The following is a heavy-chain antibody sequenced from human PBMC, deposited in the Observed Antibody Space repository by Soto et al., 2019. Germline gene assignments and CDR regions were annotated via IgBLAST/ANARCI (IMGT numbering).Heavy chain of an antibody. CDR2: IFSNNER. Sequence: QVTLKESGPVLVKATETLTLTCSISGFSLTTGRSGVSCIRQPPGKALEWHAHIFSNNERSYSTSLQNRLSISAHTFKRLVVLTMTNVGPVDAGTYFCASLVADSSAYYYGLDVWGQGGTVTVSP. J-gene: IGHJ6*01. CDR3: ASLVADSSAYYYGLDV. V-gene: IGHV2-26*03. D-gene: IGHD2-2*01. CDR1: GFSLTTGRSG.